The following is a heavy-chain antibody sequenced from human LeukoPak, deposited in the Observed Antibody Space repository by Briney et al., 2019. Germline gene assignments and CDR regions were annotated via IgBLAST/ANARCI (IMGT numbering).Heavy chain of an antibody. CDR3: AKTLWGLTLLSSDH. J-gene: IGHJ4*02. CDR1: GFTFSSYE. V-gene: IGHV3-48*03. Sequence: AGGSLRLSCAASGFTFSSYEMNWVRQAPGKGLEWVSYISSSGSTIYYADSVKGRFSISRDNAKNSLYLQMNSLRADDTAVYFCAKTLWGLTLLSSDHWGQGTLVTVSS. D-gene: IGHD3-16*01. CDR2: ISSSGSTI.